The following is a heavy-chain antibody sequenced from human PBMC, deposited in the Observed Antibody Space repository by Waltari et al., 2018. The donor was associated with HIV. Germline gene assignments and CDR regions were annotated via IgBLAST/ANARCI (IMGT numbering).Heavy chain of an antibody. V-gene: IGHV1-2*02. CDR1: GYNFPGYY. CDR2: INPNSGNT. J-gene: IGHJ4*02. CDR3: ARDGVGDAAFDY. Sequence: QVQLLQSGPAVRKPGASVQVSCSAYGYNFPGYYMHWVRQAPGQGLEWMGWINPNSGNTHLAQKFKGKVTMTRVTSIRTAYLEMRRLKSDDTAIYYCARDGVGDAAFDYWGQGTRVTVS. D-gene: IGHD1-26*01.